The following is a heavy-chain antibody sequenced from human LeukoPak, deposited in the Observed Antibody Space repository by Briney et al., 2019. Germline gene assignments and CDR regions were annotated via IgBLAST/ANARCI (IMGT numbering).Heavy chain of an antibody. J-gene: IGHJ6*03. CDR2: ISGSGGST. CDR1: GFTFSSYA. V-gene: IGHV3-23*01. CDR3: AKDGSRYSSSLGYMDV. Sequence: GGSLRLSCAASGFTFSSYAMSWVRQAPGKGLEWVSAISGSGGSTYYADSVKGRFTISRDNAKNSLYLQMNSLRAEDTALYYCAKDGSRYSSSLGYMDVWGKGTTVTVSS. D-gene: IGHD6-13*01.